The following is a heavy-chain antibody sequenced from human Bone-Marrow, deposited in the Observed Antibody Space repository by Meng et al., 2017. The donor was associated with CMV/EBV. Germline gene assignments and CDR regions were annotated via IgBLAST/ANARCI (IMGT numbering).Heavy chain of an antibody. Sequence: GGSLRLSCAASGFTPSNYWMHWVRQAPGKGLVWVAFVRYDGSNKYYAHSVKGRFTVSRDNSKNMLFLQMNSLRLEDTAVYYCVSGREAVAATDGYFDYWGQGTLVTVSS. CDR3: VSGREAVAATDGYFDY. D-gene: IGHD6-19*01. CDR2: VRYDGSNK. V-gene: IGHV3-30*02. J-gene: IGHJ4*02. CDR1: GFTPSNYW.